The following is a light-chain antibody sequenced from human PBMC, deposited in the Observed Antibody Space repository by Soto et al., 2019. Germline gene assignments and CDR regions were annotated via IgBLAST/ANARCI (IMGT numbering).Light chain of an antibody. Sequence: EIVLTQSPGTLSLSPGERATLSCRASHTISSSYVTWQQQKPGQPPRLLMYGISSTASGIPDRFSGSGSGTDFTLTITSLEPEDFAVYYYQQYVTWPPRTFGQGTKVEIK. J-gene: IGKJ1*01. CDR2: GIS. CDR1: HTISSSY. V-gene: IGKV3-20*01. CDR3: QQYVTWPPRT.